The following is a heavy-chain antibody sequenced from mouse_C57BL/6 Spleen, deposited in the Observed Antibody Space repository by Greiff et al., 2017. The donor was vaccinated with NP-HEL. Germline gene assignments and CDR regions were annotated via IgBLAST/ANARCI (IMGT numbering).Heavy chain of an antibody. CDR3: ARRGDAGDY. J-gene: IGHJ2*01. CDR1: GYTFTSYW. D-gene: IGHD3-3*01. CDR2: IDPSDSYT. V-gene: IGHV1-69*01. Sequence: QVQLQQSGAELVMPGASVKLSCKASGYTFTSYWMHWVKQRPGQGLEWIGEIDPSDSYTNYNQKFKGKSTLTVDKSSSTAYMQLSSLTSEDSAVYYCARRGDAGDYWGQGTTLTVSS.